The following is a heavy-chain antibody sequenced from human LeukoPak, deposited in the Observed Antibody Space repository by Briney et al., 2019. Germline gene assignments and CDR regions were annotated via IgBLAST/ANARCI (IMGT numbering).Heavy chain of an antibody. J-gene: IGHJ5*02. CDR3: ARAVVVAAALDWFDP. CDR1: GGSISSSSYY. D-gene: IGHD2-15*01. V-gene: IGHV4-39*07. Sequence: SETLSLTCTVSGGSISSSSYYWGWIRQPPGKGLAWIGSIYYSGSTYYNPSLKSRVTISVDTSKNQFSLKLSSVTAADTAVYYCARAVVVAAALDWFDPWGQGTLVTVSS. CDR2: IYYSGST.